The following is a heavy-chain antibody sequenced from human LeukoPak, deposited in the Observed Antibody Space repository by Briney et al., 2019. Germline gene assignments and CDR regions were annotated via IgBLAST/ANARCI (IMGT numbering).Heavy chain of an antibody. CDR1: GFTVSSND. Sequence: GGSLRLSCAASGFTVSSNDMSWVRQAPGKGLECISVICGGSTDYADSVKGRLTISSDNAKNSLYLQMNSLRAEDTAVDYCAKRGPGSPQSGKYYFDYWGQGTLVTVSS. CDR2: ICGGST. V-gene: IGHV3-53*01. J-gene: IGHJ4*02. D-gene: IGHD3-10*01. CDR3: AKRGPGSPQSGKYYFDY.